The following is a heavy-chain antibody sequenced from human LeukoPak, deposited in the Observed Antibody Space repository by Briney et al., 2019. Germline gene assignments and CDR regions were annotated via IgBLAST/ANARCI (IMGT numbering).Heavy chain of an antibody. V-gene: IGHV3-53*01. CDR1: GFTVSSNY. CDR3: ARDRGEGVGSAGFDY. CDR2: IYSGGST. D-gene: IGHD2-15*01. J-gene: IGHJ4*02. Sequence: GGSLRLSCAASGFTVSSNYMSWVRQAPGKGLEWVSVIYSGGSTYYADSVKGRFTISRDNSKNTLYLQINSLRAEDTAVYYCARDRGEGVGSAGFDYWGQGTLVTVSS.